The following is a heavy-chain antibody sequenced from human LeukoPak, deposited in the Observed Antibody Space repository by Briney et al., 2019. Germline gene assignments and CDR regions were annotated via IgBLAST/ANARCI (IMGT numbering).Heavy chain of an antibody. CDR2: IIPIFGTA. Sequence: SSVKVSCKASGGTFSSYAISWVRQAPGQGLEWMGGIIPIFGTANYAQKFQGRVTITTDESTSTAYMELRSLRSEDTAVYYCARGFFGYYDSSGENAFDIWGQGTMVTVSS. CDR3: ARGFFGYYDSSGENAFDI. D-gene: IGHD3-22*01. CDR1: GGTFSSYA. V-gene: IGHV1-69*05. J-gene: IGHJ3*02.